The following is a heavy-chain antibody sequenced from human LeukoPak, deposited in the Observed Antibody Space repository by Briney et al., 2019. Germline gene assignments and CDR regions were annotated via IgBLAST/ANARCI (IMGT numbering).Heavy chain of an antibody. CDR1: AYTLGTYY. V-gene: IGHV1-46*01. CDR2: INPSGST. Sequence: APVKVSCKPSAYTLGTYYIHWLRQAPGQGLEWMGIINPSGSTSYAQKFLGRVTMTRDTSTSTVYMDLSTLRSEDTAVYYCARSTDGYNGNYYSDWGQGTTVTVSS. CDR3: ARSTDGYNGNYYSD. D-gene: IGHD5-24*01. J-gene: IGHJ6*02.